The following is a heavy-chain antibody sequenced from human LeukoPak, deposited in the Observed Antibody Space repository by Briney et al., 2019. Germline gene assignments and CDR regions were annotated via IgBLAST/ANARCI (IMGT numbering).Heavy chain of an antibody. CDR1: GFSISSSNW. CDR2: IHYTGGA. D-gene: IGHD6-19*01. V-gene: IGHV4-28*01. CDR3: ARTLSSGQSSFEY. J-gene: IGHJ4*02. Sequence: SETLSLTCDVSGFSISSSNWWGWIRPPPGKGLEWIGYIHYTGGAYYNPSLKRRLTMSGDTSKNKFSLKLDSVTAMDTAVYYCARTLSSGQSSFEYWGQGTLVTVSS.